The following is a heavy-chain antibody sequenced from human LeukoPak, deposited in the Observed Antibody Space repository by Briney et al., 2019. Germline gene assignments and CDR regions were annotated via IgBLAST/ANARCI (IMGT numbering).Heavy chain of an antibody. CDR1: GYTFTSYG. J-gene: IGHJ5*02. CDR3: ARDPFYGSGSLNWFDP. CDR2: ISAYNGNT. D-gene: IGHD3-10*01. V-gene: IGHV1-18*01. Sequence: ASVKVSCKASGYTFTSYGISWVRQAPGQGLEWMGWISAYNGNTNYAQKLQGRVTMTTDTSTSTAYMELRSLRSDDTAVYYCARDPFYGSGSLNWFDPWGQGTLVTVSS.